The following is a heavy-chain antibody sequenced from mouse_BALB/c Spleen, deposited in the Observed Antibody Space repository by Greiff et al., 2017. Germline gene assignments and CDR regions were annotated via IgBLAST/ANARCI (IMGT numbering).Heavy chain of an antibody. Sequence: VKLMESGAELVKPGASVKLSCKASGYTFTSYYMYWVKQRPGQGLEWIGEINPSNGGTNFNEKFKSKATLTVDKSSSTAYMQLSSLTSEDSAVYYCTRGGKNGAWFAYWGQGTLVTVSA. D-gene: IGHD1-2*01. CDR3: TRGGKNGAWFAY. J-gene: IGHJ3*01. CDR2: INPSNGGT. V-gene: IGHV1S81*02. CDR1: GYTFTSYY.